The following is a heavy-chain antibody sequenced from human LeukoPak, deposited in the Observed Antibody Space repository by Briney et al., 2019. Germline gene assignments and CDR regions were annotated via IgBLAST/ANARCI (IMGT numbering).Heavy chain of an antibody. CDR3: AKEDSGYDFDY. V-gene: IGHV3-30*18. CDR2: ISYDGSDK. Sequence: GGSLRLSCAASGFTFSSYGIHWVRQAPGKGLEWVAIISYDGSDKYYADSVKGRFTTSRDNSKNTLYLQMNSLRGEDTAVYYCAKEDSGYDFDYWGQGTLVTVSS. D-gene: IGHD5-12*01. CDR1: GFTFSSYG. J-gene: IGHJ4*02.